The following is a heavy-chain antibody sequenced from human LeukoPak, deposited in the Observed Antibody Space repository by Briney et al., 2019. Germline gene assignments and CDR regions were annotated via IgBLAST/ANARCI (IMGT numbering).Heavy chain of an antibody. Sequence: SETLSLTCTVSGGSISSYYWSWIRQPPGKGLERIGYIYYSGSTNYNPSLKSRVTIPVDTSKNQFSLKLSSVTAADTAVYYCARDRYYYYGMDVWGQGTTVTVSS. J-gene: IGHJ6*02. CDR2: IYYSGST. V-gene: IGHV4-59*01. CDR1: GGSISSYY. CDR3: ARDRYYYYGMDV.